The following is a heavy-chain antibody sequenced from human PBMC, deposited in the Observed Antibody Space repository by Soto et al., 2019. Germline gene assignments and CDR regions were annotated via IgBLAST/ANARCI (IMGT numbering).Heavy chain of an antibody. D-gene: IGHD3-10*01. CDR1: VGSFSGYY. CDR3: ARGGNYYYGSGSYYTGTDFDY. V-gene: IGHV4-34*01. CDR2: INHSGST. J-gene: IGHJ4*02. Sequence: ETLSLTCAVYVGSFSGYYWSWILQPPGKGLEWIGEINHSGSTNYNPSLKSRVTISVDTSKNQFSLKLSSVTAADTAVYYCARGGNYYYGSGSYYTGTDFDYWGQGTLVTVSS.